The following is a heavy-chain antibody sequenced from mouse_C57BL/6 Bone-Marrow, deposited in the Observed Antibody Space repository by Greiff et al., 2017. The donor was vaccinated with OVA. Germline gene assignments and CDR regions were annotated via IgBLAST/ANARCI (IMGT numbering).Heavy chain of an antibody. Sequence: EVQLVESEGGLVQPGSSMKLSCTASGFTFSDYYMAWVRQVPEKGLEWVANINYDGSSTYYLDPLKSRFIISRDNAKNILYLQMSSLKSEDTATYYCAVSYNYAMDYWGQGTSVTVSS. V-gene: IGHV5-16*01. J-gene: IGHJ4*01. D-gene: IGHD1-1*01. CDR3: AVSYNYAMDY. CDR1: GFTFSDYY. CDR2: INYDGSST.